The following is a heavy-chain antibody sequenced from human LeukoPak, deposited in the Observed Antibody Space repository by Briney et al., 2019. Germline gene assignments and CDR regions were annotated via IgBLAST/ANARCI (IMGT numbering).Heavy chain of an antibody. CDR3: EREGSTSCHFDY. J-gene: IGHJ4*02. CDR2: ISYDGSNK. V-gene: IGHV3-30*04. D-gene: IGHD2-2*01. Sequence: GRPLRLSCAASGFTFSSYAMHGVRQAPGKGLEWVAVISYDGSNKYYAGSVKGRFTISRDNSKNTPYRQMNSLRAEDTAVYYCEREGSTSCHFDYWGQGTLVTASS. CDR1: GFTFSSYA.